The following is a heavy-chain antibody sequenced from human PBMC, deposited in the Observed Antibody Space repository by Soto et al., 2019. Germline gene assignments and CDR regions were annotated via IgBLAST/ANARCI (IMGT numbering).Heavy chain of an antibody. V-gene: IGHV1-3*01. CDR2: INGGTGQT. Sequence: ASVKVSCKASGYTFSTYAMHWVRQAPGQSLGWMGWINGGTGQTRYSQRFQDRVTITRDTSASTAYMELTSLTSEDTAVYYCARGKGMEENYYYYGMDIWGQGTTVTVSS. CDR3: ARGKGMEENYYYYGMDI. J-gene: IGHJ6*02. D-gene: IGHD1-1*01. CDR1: GYTFSTYA.